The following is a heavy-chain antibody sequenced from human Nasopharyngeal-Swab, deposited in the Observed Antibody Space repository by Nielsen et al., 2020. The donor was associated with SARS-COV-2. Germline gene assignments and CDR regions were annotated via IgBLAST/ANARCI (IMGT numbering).Heavy chain of an antibody. CDR2: ISYDGNNK. V-gene: IGHV3-30*18. Sequence: PGKGLEWVSVISYDGNNKYYADSVKGRFTISRDTSKNTLYLQMDSLRAEDTAMYYCAKDLAKTVASATPYYYGMDVWGQGTTVTVSS. CDR3: AKDLAKTVASATPYYYGMDV. J-gene: IGHJ6*02. D-gene: IGHD5-12*01.